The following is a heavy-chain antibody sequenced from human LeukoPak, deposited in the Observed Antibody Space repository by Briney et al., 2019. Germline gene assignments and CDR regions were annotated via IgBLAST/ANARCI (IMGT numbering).Heavy chain of an antibody. J-gene: IGHJ6*03. CDR1: GGSISSYY. D-gene: IGHD2-2*01. CDR3: ATAGGYCSSTSCYGDYYYYYYMDV. V-gene: IGHV4-59*01. Sequence: SETLSLTCTVPGGSISSYYWSWIRQPPGKGLEWIGYIYYSGSTNYNPSLKSRVTMSVDTSKNQFSLKLSSVTAADTAVYYCATAGGYCSSTSCYGDYYYYYYMDVWGKGTTVTVSS. CDR2: IYYSGST.